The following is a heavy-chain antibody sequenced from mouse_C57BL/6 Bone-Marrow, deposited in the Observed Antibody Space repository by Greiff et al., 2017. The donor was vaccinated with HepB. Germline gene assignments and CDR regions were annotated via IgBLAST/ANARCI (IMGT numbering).Heavy chain of an antibody. J-gene: IGHJ3*01. D-gene: IGHD3-2*02. CDR1: GFTFSDYY. CDR2: INYDGSST. Sequence: EVKLMESEGGLVQPGSSMKLSCTASGFTFSDYYMAWVRQVPEKGLEWVANINYDGSSTYYLDSLKSRFIISRDNAKNILYLQMSSLKSEDTATYYCAREDSSGYPAWFAYWGQGTLVTVSA. V-gene: IGHV5-16*01. CDR3: AREDSSGYPAWFAY.